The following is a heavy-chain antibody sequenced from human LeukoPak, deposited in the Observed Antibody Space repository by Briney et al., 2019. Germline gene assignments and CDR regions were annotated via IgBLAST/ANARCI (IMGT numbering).Heavy chain of an antibody. Sequence: GGSLRLSCAASGFTFSTYAMSWVRQAPGKGLEWVSGISGSGGGTYYSDSVKGRFTISRDNSRSTLYLQMNSLRAEDTAIYYCVRGGFSGDWGQGTLVTVSS. V-gene: IGHV3-23*01. CDR1: GFTFSTYA. D-gene: IGHD1-26*01. J-gene: IGHJ4*02. CDR2: ISGSGGGT. CDR3: VRGGFSGD.